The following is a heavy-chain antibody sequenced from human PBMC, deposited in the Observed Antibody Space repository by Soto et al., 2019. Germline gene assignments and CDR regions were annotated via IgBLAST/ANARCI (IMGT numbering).Heavy chain of an antibody. Sequence: ASVKVSCKASGYTFTSYAMHWVRQAPGQRLEWMGWINAGNGNTKYSQKFQGRVTITRDTSASTAYMELSSLRSDDTAVYYCAREYGDKSLDYWGQGTLVTVSS. CDR3: AREYGDKSLDY. CDR2: INAGNGNT. CDR1: GYTFTSYA. D-gene: IGHD4-17*01. J-gene: IGHJ4*02. V-gene: IGHV1-3*01.